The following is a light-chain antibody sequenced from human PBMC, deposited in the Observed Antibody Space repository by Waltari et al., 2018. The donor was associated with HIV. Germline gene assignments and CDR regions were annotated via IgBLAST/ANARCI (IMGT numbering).Light chain of an antibody. CDR2: YVK. J-gene: IGLJ3*02. CDR3: CSFASHL. CDR1: NSDLGTYNY. V-gene: IGLV2-11*01. Sequence: QSALTQPRSVSGSPGQSVTISCTGSNSDLGTYNYVSWYQQYPGKAPKLIIYYVKWRPSGVPDRFSGSKSCNTASLTISGLQADDEADYYCCSFASHLFGGGTKLTVL.